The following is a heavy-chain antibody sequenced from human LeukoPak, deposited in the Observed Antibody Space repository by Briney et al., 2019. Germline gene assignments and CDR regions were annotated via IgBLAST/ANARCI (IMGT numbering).Heavy chain of an antibody. J-gene: IGHJ4*02. CDR1: AHTFSNYL. CDR2: IYPGDSET. D-gene: IGHD5-12*01. CDR3: AATSGFYESLDF. V-gene: IGHV5-51*01. Sequence: GESLKISCRASAHTFSNYLIAWGRQLPGKGLESVGIIYPGDSETRYSPSFQGQVTISVDMSSSTAYLQWNSLKASDTAMYYCAATSGFYESLDFWGQGTLVTVSS.